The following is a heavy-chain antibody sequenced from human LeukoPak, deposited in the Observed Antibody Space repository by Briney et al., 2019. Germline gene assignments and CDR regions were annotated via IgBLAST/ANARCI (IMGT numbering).Heavy chain of an antibody. V-gene: IGHV4-61*02. D-gene: IGHD3-16*01. CDR3: ARYMITFGGVPNWFDP. CDR2: IYTSGST. CDR1: GGSISSGSYY. Sequence: SETLSLTCTVSGGSISSGSYYWSWIRQPAGKGLEWIGRIYTSGSTNYNPSLKSRVTISVDTSKNQFSLKLSSVTAADTAVYYCARYMITFGGVPNWFDPWGQGTLVTVSS. J-gene: IGHJ5*02.